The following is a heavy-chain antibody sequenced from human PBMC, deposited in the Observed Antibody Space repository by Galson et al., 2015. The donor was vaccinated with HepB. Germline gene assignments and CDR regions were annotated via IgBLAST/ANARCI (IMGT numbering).Heavy chain of an antibody. Sequence: SVKVSCKASGYTFTIYDITWVRQAPGQGPEWMGRISTYNGNTNYAQTLQGRLTMSTDTSTNTAYMELRSLRSGDTAVYYCARGTTGPDYWGQGTLVTVSS. J-gene: IGHJ4*02. D-gene: IGHD4-17*01. V-gene: IGHV1-18*04. CDR2: ISTYNGNT. CDR3: ARGTTGPDY. CDR1: GYTFTIYD.